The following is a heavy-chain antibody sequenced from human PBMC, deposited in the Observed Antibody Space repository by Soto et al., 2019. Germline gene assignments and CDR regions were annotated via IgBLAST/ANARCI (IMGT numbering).Heavy chain of an antibody. CDR2: ISYDGSNK. V-gene: IGHV3-30-3*01. Sequence: QVQLVESGGGVVQPGRSLRLSCAASGFTFSSYAMHWVRQAPGKGLEWVAVISYDGSNKYYADSVKGRFTISRDNSKNTLYLQMNSLRAEDTAVYYCAREREVWNVKHDFNYWGQGTLVTVSS. CDR3: AREREVWNVKHDFNY. D-gene: IGHD1-1*01. CDR1: GFTFSSYA. J-gene: IGHJ4*02.